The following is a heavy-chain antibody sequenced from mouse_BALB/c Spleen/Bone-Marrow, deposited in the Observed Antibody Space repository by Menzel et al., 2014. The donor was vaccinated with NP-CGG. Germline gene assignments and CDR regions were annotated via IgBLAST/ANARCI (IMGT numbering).Heavy chain of an antibody. J-gene: IGHJ2*01. V-gene: IGHV5-6*02. CDR3: ARRSDYDYFDY. D-gene: IGHD2-4*01. CDR1: GFTFSNCG. CDR2: INSGGRYA. Sequence: EVKLMESGRDLVKPGGSLKLSCAASGFTFSNCGMSWVRQTPDKRLEWVATINSGGRYAFYPDSVKGRFTISRDNAKNTLYLQMSSLKSEDTAMYYCARRSDYDYFDYWGQGTTLTVSS.